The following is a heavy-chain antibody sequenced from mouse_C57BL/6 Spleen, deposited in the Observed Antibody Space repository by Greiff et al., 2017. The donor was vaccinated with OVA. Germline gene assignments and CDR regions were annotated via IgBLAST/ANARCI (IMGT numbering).Heavy chain of an antibody. CDR2: ISSGGSYT. V-gene: IGHV5-6*01. Sequence: EVQLVESGGDLVKPGGSLKLSCAASGFTFSSYGMSWVRQTPDKRLEWVATISSGGSYTYYPDSVKGRFTISRDNAKNTLYLQMSSLKSEDTAMYYCARALITTVVPSFAYWGQGTLVTVSA. CDR1: GFTFSSYG. D-gene: IGHD1-1*01. CDR3: ARALITTVVPSFAY. J-gene: IGHJ3*01.